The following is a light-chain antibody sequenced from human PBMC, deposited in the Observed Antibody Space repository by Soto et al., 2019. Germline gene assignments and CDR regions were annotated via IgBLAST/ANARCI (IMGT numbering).Light chain of an antibody. CDR1: QSVTSNY. Sequence: EIVLTQAPATLSLSPGESAALSCRASQSVTSNYLAWYRQKPGQAPRLLIYGISSRAAGIPDRFSGSGSGTDFTLTITRREPEDSALCSSSQYRNSPWTLGQGTRGEI. V-gene: IGKV3-20*01. J-gene: IGKJ1*01. CDR2: GIS. CDR3: SQYRNSPWT.